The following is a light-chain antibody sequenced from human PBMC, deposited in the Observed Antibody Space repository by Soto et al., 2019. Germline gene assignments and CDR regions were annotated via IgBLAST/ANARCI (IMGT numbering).Light chain of an antibody. J-gene: IGKJ2*01. Sequence: EIVMTQSPATLSVSPGERTTLSCRASQSVSSNLAWYQQKPGQAPRLLIYCASTRATGIPARFSVSGSGTDFTLTISSLQSEDFAVYYCQQYNNWPMYTFGQWTKLEIK. CDR3: QQYNNWPMYT. V-gene: IGKV3-15*01. CDR1: QSVSSN. CDR2: CAS.